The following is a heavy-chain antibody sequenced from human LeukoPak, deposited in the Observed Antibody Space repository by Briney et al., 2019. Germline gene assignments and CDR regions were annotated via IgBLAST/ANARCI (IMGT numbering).Heavy chain of an antibody. V-gene: IGHV4-59*01. Sequence: SETLSLTCTVSGGSISSYYWSWIRQPPGKGLEWIGYIYYSGSTNYNPPLKSRVTISVDTSKNQFSLKLSSVTAADTAVYYCARDPSIVGADYMDVWGKGTTVTVSS. CDR2: IYYSGST. CDR1: GGSISSYY. J-gene: IGHJ6*03. D-gene: IGHD1-26*01. CDR3: ARDPSIVGADYMDV.